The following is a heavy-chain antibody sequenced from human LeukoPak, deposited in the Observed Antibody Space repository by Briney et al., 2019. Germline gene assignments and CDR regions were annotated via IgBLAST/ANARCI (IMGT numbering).Heavy chain of an antibody. CDR2: INHSGST. J-gene: IGHJ4*02. D-gene: IGHD3-22*01. CDR1: GGSFSGYY. Sequence: KPSETLSLTCAVYGGSFSGYYWSWIRQPPGKGLEWIGEINHSGSTNYNPSLKSRVTISVDTSKNQFSLKLSSATAADTAVYYCARGRRYYDSSGYYYWGQGTLVTVSS. CDR3: ARGRRYYDSSGYYY. V-gene: IGHV4-34*01.